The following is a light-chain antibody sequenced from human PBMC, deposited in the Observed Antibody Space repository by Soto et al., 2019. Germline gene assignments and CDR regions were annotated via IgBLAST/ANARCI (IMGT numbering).Light chain of an antibody. Sequence: DLQLTPSQSFLSSSVGDRFTITFRASQGISSHLAWYKQKPGKAPKLLIYAAYTLQSGVQSRLSGSGSGKEFTITIRSLHHEDFANYYCQKLNSYPLTGGQGTRREIK. CDR2: AAY. V-gene: IGKV1-9*01. CDR1: QGISSH. J-gene: IGKJ5*01. CDR3: QKLNSYPLT.